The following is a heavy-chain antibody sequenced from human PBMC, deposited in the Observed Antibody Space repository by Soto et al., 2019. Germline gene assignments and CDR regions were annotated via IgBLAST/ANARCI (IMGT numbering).Heavy chain of an antibody. D-gene: IGHD3-22*01. CDR3: VRAGDGRMARTPDYHSGMDV. CDR1: GGTVGSYY. CDR2: VFYTGRA. J-gene: IGHJ6*01. Sequence: SETLSLPCTFSGGTVGSYYWSLMRQHPGKGLEWIGYVFYTGRAMYNASLKSRVSISLDTCNYQFSLKLSSVTAADTAVYYCVRAGDGRMARTPDYHSGMDVWPPVTPVAASP. V-gene: IGHV4-59*02.